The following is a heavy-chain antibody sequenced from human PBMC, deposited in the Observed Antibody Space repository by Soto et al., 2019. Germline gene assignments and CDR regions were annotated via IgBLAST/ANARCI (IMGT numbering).Heavy chain of an antibody. Sequence: EVQLVESGGGLVQPGGSLRLSCAASGFTINGYSLNWVRQAPGKGLEWVSCITSGGSTIYYADSVKGRFTISRDNARNSLYLQMHSLGAEDTAVYYCAREFWSGLSKDYYYMDVWGSGTTVTVSS. CDR3: AREFWSGLSKDYYYMDV. CDR1: GFTINGYS. J-gene: IGHJ6*03. D-gene: IGHD3-3*01. V-gene: IGHV3-48*01. CDR2: ITSGGSTI.